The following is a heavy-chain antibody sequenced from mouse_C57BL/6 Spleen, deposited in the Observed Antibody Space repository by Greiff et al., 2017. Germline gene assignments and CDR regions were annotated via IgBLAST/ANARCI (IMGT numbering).Heavy chain of an antibody. J-gene: IGHJ4*01. CDR2: ISDGGSYT. D-gene: IGHD3-3*01. V-gene: IGHV5-4*01. CDR1: GFTFSSYA. CDR3: ARDRGKLNYAMDY. Sequence: EVKLMESGGGLVKPGGSLKLSCAASGFTFSSYAMSWVRQTPEKRLEWVATISDGGSYTYYPDNVKGRFTISRDNAKNNLYLQMSHLKSEDTAMYYCARDRGKLNYAMDYWGQGTSVTVSS.